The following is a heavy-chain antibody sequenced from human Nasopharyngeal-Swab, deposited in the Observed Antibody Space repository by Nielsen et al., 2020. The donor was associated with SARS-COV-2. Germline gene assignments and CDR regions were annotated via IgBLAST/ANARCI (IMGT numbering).Heavy chain of an antibody. Sequence: GGSLRLSCAASGFTFSSYGMHWVRQAPGKGLEWMAVIWYDGSNKYYADSVKGRFTISRDNSKNTLYLQMNSLRAEDTAVYYCAAAPSGDYGGYWGQGTLVTVSS. CDR3: AAAPSGDYGGY. V-gene: IGHV3-33*01. J-gene: IGHJ4*02. CDR1: GFTFSSYG. D-gene: IGHD4-23*01. CDR2: IWYDGSNK.